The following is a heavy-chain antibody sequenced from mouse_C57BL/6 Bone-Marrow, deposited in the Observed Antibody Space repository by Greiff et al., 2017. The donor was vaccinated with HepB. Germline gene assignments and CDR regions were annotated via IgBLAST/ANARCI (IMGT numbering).Heavy chain of an antibody. Sequence: VKLQQPGAELVKPGASVKMSCKASGYTFTSYWITWVKQRPGQGLEWIGDIYPGSGSTNYNEKFKSKATLTVDTSSSTAYMQLSSLTSEDSAVYYCARLGATVVRYFDVWGTGTTVTVSS. J-gene: IGHJ1*03. CDR1: GYTFTSYW. CDR3: ARLGATVVRYFDV. CDR2: IYPGSGST. D-gene: IGHD1-1*01. V-gene: IGHV1-55*01.